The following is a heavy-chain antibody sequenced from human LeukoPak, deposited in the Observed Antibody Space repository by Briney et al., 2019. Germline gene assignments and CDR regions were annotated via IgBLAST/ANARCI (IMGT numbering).Heavy chain of an antibody. Sequence: GGSLRLSCAASEFTFNSYSMNWVRQAPGKGLEWISYISSSSSTIYYADSVKGRFTISRDNAKNSLYLQMNSLRAEDTAVYYCARDRFRSYDILTGFDYWGQGTLVTVSS. D-gene: IGHD3-9*01. CDR1: EFTFNSYS. CDR2: ISSSSSTI. J-gene: IGHJ4*02. V-gene: IGHV3-48*01. CDR3: ARDRFRSYDILTGFDY.